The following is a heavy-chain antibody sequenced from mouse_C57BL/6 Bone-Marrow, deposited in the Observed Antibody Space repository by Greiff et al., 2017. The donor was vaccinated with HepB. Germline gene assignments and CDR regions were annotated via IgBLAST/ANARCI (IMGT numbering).Heavy chain of an antibody. CDR1: GFSFNTYA. Sequence: EVQLEEPGAGLVQPKGSLKLSCAASGFSFNTYAMNWVRQAPGQGLEWVARIRSKSNNYATYYADEVKDKFTISRDESESMLYLQMNNLKTEGTARYYCVTGTAAYWGQGTRVTVSA. J-gene: IGHJ3*01. CDR3: VTGTAAY. D-gene: IGHD4-1*01. V-gene: IGHV10-1*01. CDR2: IRSKSNNYAT.